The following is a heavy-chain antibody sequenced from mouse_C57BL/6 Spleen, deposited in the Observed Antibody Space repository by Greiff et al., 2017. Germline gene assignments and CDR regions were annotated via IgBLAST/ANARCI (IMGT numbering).Heavy chain of an antibody. CDR3: ARSNYGSPSWFAY. V-gene: IGHV1-54*01. Sequence: VQLQQSGAELVRPGTSVKVSCKASGYAFTNYLIEWVKQRPGQGLEWIGVINPGSGGTNYNEKIKGKATLTADKSSSTAYMQLSSLTSEDSAVYFCARSNYGSPSWFAYWGQGTLVTVSA. CDR1: GYAFTNYL. J-gene: IGHJ3*01. CDR2: INPGSGGT. D-gene: IGHD1-1*01.